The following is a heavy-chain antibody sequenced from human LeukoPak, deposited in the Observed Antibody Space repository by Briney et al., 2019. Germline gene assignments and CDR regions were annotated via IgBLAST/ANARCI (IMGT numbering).Heavy chain of an antibody. Sequence: GGSLRLSCAASGFTFSDYYMSWIRQAAWKGLAGVSYISSSSYTSYADSVKGRFTISRDNAKNSLYLQMNSLRAEDTAVYYCAREGNDILTGYPDYFDYWGQGTLVTVSS. V-gene: IGHV3-11*06. CDR2: ISSSSYT. CDR3: AREGNDILTGYPDYFDY. J-gene: IGHJ4*02. D-gene: IGHD3-9*01. CDR1: GFTFSDYY.